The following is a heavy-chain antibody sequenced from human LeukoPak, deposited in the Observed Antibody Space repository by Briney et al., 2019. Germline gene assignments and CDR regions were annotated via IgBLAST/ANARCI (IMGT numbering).Heavy chain of an antibody. CDR2: ISYYGSNK. D-gene: IGHD2-2*01. CDR1: GFHFSSYG. V-gene: IGHV3-30*18. CDR3: AKDPRDIVVVPAAMLQWLVPYYFDY. Sequence: GGSLRLSCAASGFHFSSYGMHWARQGPGKGLEWVADISYYGSNKYYADPVKGRFTISTDNSKNTLYLQMNSLRAEDTAVYYCAKDPRDIVVVPAAMLQWLVPYYFDYWGQGTLVTVSS. J-gene: IGHJ4*02.